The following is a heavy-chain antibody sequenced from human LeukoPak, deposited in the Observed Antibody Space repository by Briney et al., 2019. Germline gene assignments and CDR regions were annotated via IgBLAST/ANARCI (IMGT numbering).Heavy chain of an antibody. V-gene: IGHV3-23*01. Sequence: GSLRVSCAASGFTFSSYAMSWVRPGPRKRLEWVSAISGSGGSTYYADSVKGRVTISRDNSKNPLYLQMNSLRAEDTGVYYCAKSYSSSWLSSFDYWGQGTLVTVSS. CDR1: GFTFSSYA. J-gene: IGHJ4*02. CDR2: ISGSGGST. CDR3: AKSYSSSWLSSFDY. D-gene: IGHD6-13*01.